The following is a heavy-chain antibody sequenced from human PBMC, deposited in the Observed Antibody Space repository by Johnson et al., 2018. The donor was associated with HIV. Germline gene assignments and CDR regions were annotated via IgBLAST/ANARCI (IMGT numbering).Heavy chain of an antibody. Sequence: QVQLVESGGGVVQPGGSLRLSCAASGFTFSSYGMHWVRQAPGKGLEWVAFIRYDGSNKYYADSVKVRFTISRANSKNTLYLQMNSLRAEDTAVYYCAKDWGIAAAGTDAFDIWGQGTMVTVSS. J-gene: IGHJ3*02. CDR3: AKDWGIAAAGTDAFDI. CDR1: GFTFSSYG. D-gene: IGHD6-13*01. V-gene: IGHV3-30*02. CDR2: IRYDGSNK.